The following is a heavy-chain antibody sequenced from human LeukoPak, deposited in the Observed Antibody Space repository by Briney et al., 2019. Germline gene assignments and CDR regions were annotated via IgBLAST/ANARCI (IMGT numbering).Heavy chain of an antibody. CDR3: AKGDGYDIDY. J-gene: IGHJ4*02. Sequence: GGSLRLSCAASGFTFDDYAMHWVRQAPGKGLEWVSLISGDGGSTTYADSVKGRFTISRDNSKNSLYLQMNSQRIEDTALYYCAKGDGYDIDYWGQGTLVTVSS. D-gene: IGHD5-24*01. V-gene: IGHV3-43*02. CDR1: GFTFDDYA. CDR2: ISGDGGST.